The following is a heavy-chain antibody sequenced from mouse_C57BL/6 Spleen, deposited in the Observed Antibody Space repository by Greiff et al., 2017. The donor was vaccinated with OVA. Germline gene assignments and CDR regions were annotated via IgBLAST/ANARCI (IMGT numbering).Heavy chain of an antibody. J-gene: IGHJ2*01. CDR3: ARGGLPRKNFDY. CDR2: ISYDGSN. CDR1: GYSITSGYY. V-gene: IGHV3-6*01. Sequence: ESGPGLVKPSQSLSLTCSVTGYSITSGYYCNWIRQFPGNKLEWMGYISYDGSNNYNPSLKNRISITRDTSKNQFFLKLNSVTTEDTATYYCARGGLPRKNFDYWGQGTTLTVSS. D-gene: IGHD5-5*01.